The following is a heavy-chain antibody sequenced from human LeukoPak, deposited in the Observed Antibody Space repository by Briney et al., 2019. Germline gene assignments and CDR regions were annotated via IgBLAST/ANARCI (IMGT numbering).Heavy chain of an antibody. V-gene: IGHV3-21*01. CDR2: ISSSSSYM. CDR3: ARDRDVYSSSSLDY. CDR1: GFTFSSYS. D-gene: IGHD6-6*01. Sequence: KAGGSLRLSCAASGFTFSSYSMNWVRQAPGKGLEWVSSISSSSSYMYYADSVKGRFTISRDNAKNSLYLQMNSLRAEDTAVYYCARDRDVYSSSSLDYWGQGTLVTVSS. J-gene: IGHJ4*02.